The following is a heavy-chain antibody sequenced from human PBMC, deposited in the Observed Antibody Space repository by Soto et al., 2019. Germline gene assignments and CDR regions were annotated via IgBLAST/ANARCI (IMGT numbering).Heavy chain of an antibody. V-gene: IGHV4-31*03. J-gene: IGHJ5*02. CDR1: GGSISSGGYY. CDR2: IYYSGST. CDR3: AREGTLNYSGSGGEDWFDP. Sequence: SETLSLTCTVSGGSISSGGYYWSWIRQHTGKGLEWIGYIYYSGSTYYNPSLKSRVTISVDTSKNQFSLKLSSVTAADTAVYYCAREGTLNYSGSGGEDWFDPWGPGTMVAVYS. D-gene: IGHD3-10*01.